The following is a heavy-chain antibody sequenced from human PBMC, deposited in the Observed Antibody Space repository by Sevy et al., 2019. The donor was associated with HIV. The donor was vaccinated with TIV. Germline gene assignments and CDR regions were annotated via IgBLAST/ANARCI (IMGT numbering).Heavy chain of an antibody. V-gene: IGHV3-7*01. Sequence: GGSLRLSCAASGFTFSANWMNWVRQAPGKGLEWVANIKGDGSDKHYVDSVEGRFTISRDNARNSVYLQMNSLRAEDTAVYYCSSGGGYWGQGTLVTVSS. CDR1: GFTFSANW. J-gene: IGHJ4*02. D-gene: IGHD3-16*01. CDR3: SSGGGY. CDR2: IKGDGSDK.